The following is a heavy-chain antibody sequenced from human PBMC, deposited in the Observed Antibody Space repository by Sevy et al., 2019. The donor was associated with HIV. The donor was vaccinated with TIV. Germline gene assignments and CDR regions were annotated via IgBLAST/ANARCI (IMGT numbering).Heavy chain of an antibody. J-gene: IGHJ4*02. D-gene: IGHD3-10*01. CDR1: GFTFRSYS. CDR3: AGVAQVRVGYFDS. CDR2: ISPSGYI. Sequence: GGSLRLSCGGSGFTFRSYSMNWVRQAPGKGLEWVSSISPSGYIYYADKEEDRFTISRDNAKNLLYLQKNSLRAEDTAVFYCAGVAQVRVGYFDSWGQGTLVTVSS. V-gene: IGHV3-21*06.